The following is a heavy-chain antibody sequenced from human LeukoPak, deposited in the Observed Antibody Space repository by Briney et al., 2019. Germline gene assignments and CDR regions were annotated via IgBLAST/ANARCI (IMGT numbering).Heavy chain of an antibody. J-gene: IGHJ4*02. CDR3: AREGNGSYYDY. CDR1: GGSISSSSYY. V-gene: IGHV4-39*07. Sequence: PSETLSLTCTVSGGSISSSSYYWGWIRQPPGKGLEWIGSIYYSGSTYYNPSLKSRVTISVDTSKNQFSLKLSSVTAADTAVYYCAREGNGSYYDYWGQGTLVTVSS. CDR2: IYYSGST. D-gene: IGHD4-23*01.